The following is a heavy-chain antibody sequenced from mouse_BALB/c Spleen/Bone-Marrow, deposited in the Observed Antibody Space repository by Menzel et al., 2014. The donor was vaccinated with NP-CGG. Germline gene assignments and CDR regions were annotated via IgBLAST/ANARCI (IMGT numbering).Heavy chain of an antibody. CDR3: ARLEGNHGSPFAY. D-gene: IGHD1-1*01. V-gene: IGHV1-61*01. Sequence: VQLQQSGAELVRPGASVKLSCKASGYSFTSYWMNWVKQRPGHGLEWIGMIHPSDTETRLNQRFKDKATLTVDKSSSTAYMQLNSPTSEDSAVYYCARLEGNHGSPFAYWGQGTLVTVSA. CDR1: GYSFTSYW. CDR2: IHPSDTET. J-gene: IGHJ3*01.